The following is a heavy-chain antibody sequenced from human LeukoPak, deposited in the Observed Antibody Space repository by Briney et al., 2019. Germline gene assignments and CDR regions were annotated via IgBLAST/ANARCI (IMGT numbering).Heavy chain of an antibody. Sequence: SETLSLTCTVSGGSISSYYWSWIRQPAGKGLEWIGRIYTSGSTNYNPSLKSRVTMSVDTSKNQFSLKLSSVTAADTAVYYCARGGQFYDFWSGSVFDYWGQGTLVTVSS. CDR3: ARGGQFYDFWSGSVFDY. V-gene: IGHV4-4*07. CDR2: IYTSGST. CDR1: GGSISSYY. J-gene: IGHJ4*02. D-gene: IGHD3-3*01.